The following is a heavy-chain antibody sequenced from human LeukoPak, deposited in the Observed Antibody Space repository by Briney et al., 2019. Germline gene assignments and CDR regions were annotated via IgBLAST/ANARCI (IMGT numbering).Heavy chain of an antibody. CDR1: GYSISSGYY. J-gene: IGHJ5*02. Sequence: SETLSLTCTVSGYSISSGYYWGWIRQPPGKGLEWIGSIYHSGSTYYNPSLKSRVTISVDTSKNQFSLKLSSVTAADTAVYYCARDPVGSSGWYPFDPWGQGTLVTVSS. V-gene: IGHV4-38-2*02. CDR2: IYHSGST. CDR3: ARDPVGSSGWYPFDP. D-gene: IGHD6-19*01.